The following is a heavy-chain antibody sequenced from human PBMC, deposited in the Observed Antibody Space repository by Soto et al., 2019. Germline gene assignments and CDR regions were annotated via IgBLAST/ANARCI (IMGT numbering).Heavy chain of an antibody. CDR3: ARGFASDYYDSSGYEAFDI. Sequence: ASVKVSCKASGYTFTSYAMHWVRQAPGQRLEWMGWINAGNGNTKYSQKFQGRVTITRDTSASTAYMELSSLRSEDTAVYYCARGFASDYYDSSGYEAFDIWGQGTMLTVSS. V-gene: IGHV1-3*01. CDR2: INAGNGNT. CDR1: GYTFTSYA. D-gene: IGHD3-22*01. J-gene: IGHJ3*02.